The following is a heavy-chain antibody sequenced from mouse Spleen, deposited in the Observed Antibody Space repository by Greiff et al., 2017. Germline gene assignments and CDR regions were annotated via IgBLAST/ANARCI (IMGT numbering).Heavy chain of an antibody. CDR1: GYAFTNYL. D-gene: IGHD2-14*01. J-gene: IGHJ2*01. CDR2: INPGSGGT. V-gene: IGHV1-54*01. CDR3: ARGYRSFDD. Sequence: QVQLQQSGAELVRPGTSVKVSCKASGYAFTNYLIEWVKQRPGQGLEWIGVINPGSGGTNYNEKFKGKATLTADKSSSTAYMQISSLTSEDSAVYFCARGYRSFDDWGQGTTLTVSS.